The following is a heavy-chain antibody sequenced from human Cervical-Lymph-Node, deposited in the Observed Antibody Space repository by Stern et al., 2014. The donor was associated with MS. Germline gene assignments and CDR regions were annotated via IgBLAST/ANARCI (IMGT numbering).Heavy chain of an antibody. V-gene: IGHV1-46*01. Sequence: VQLEESGTEVKKSGASVRVSCKASGYIFSIYYIHWVRQAPGEGLEWLGIINPATGATTYAQKFQDRVTMTNDSSTSTLCLEMSNLTSEDTAVYFCARQNMVRGVTELDFWGQGTLVTVSS. J-gene: IGHJ4*02. CDR3: ARQNMVRGVTELDF. CDR2: INPATGAT. CDR1: GYIFSIYY. D-gene: IGHD3-10*01.